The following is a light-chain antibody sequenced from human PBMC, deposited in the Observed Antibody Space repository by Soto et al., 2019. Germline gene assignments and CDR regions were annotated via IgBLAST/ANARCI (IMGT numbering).Light chain of an antibody. V-gene: IGLV2-23*01. J-gene: IGLJ3*02. CDR2: EGS. CDR3: CSYAGSRTWV. CDR1: SSDVGSYNL. Sequence: QSALTQPASVSGSPGQSITISCTGTSSDVGSYNLVAWYQQHPGKAPKLMIYEGSKRPSGVSNRFSGSKSGNTACLTISVPQDDYEADYYCCSYAGSRTWVFCGGTKLTVL.